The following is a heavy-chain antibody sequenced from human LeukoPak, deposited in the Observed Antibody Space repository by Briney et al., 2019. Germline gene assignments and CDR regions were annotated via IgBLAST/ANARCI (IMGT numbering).Heavy chain of an antibody. CDR3: ARDYYDSSGYCFDY. V-gene: IGHV3-48*02. CDR1: GFTFSSYS. D-gene: IGHD3-22*01. J-gene: IGHJ4*02. CDR2: ISSSSSTI. Sequence: PGGSLRLSCAASGFTFSSYSMNWVRQAPGKGLEWVSYISSSSSTIYYADSVKGRFTISRDNAKNSLYLQMNSLRDEDTAVYYCARDYYDSSGYCFDYWGQGTLATVSS.